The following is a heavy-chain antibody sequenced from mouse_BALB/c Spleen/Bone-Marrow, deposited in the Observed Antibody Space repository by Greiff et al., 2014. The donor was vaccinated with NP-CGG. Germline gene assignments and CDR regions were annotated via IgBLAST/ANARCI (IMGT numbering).Heavy chain of an antibody. CDR2: INPSNGGA. CDR1: GYTFTSYY. Sequence: VQLQQSGAELVKPGASVKLSCKASGYTFTSYYMYWVKQRPGQGLEWIGEINPSNGGADFNEKFKIKATLTVDKSSSTAYMQLSSLTSEDSAVYYCTTSRGYNWFAYWGRGTLVTVSA. J-gene: IGHJ3*01. D-gene: IGHD2-2*01. CDR3: TTSRGYNWFAY. V-gene: IGHV1S81*02.